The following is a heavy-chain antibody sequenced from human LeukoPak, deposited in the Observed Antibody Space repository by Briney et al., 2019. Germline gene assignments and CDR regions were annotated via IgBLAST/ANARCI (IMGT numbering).Heavy chain of an antibody. CDR2: INQDGGEK. V-gene: IGHV3-7*03. D-gene: IGHD7-27*01. J-gene: IGHJ4*02. Sequence: GGSLRLSCAASGFTFINYAMTWVRQAPGKGLEWVANINQDGGEKYYVDSVKGRFTISRDNAKNSVYLQMNSLRAEDTAVYYCARDKESGDSYFDSWGQGALVTVSS. CDR1: GFTFINYA. CDR3: ARDKESGDSYFDS.